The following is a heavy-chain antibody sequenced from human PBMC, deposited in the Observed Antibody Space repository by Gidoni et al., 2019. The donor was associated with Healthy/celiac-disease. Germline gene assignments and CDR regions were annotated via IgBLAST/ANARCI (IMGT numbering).Heavy chain of an antibody. CDR2: ISGSGGST. V-gene: IGHV3-23*01. CDR1: GFTLSSYA. J-gene: IGHJ4*02. Sequence: EVQLLESGGGLAQPGWALRLACAASGFTLSSYAMSWVRQAPGKGLEWVSAISGSGGSTYYADSVKGRFTISRDNSKNTLYLQMNSLRAEDTAVYYCAKDCSSTSCYWDYWGQGTLVTVSS. D-gene: IGHD2-2*01. CDR3: AKDCSSTSCYWDY.